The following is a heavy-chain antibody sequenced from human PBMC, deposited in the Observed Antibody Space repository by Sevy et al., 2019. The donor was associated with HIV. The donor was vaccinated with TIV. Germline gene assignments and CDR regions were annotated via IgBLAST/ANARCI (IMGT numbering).Heavy chain of an antibody. CDR3: AREGCSKPHDY. CDR2: FCFGGGKI. D-gene: IGHD2-2*01. J-gene: IGHJ4*02. Sequence: GGSLRLSCAASGFTFSNYAMSWVRQAPGKGLEWVSTFCFGGGKINYEDSVKGRFTISRDNSKNTLYLQMNSLRAENTAIYYCAREGCSKPHDYWGQGTLVTVSS. V-gene: IGHV3-23*01. CDR1: GFTFSNYA.